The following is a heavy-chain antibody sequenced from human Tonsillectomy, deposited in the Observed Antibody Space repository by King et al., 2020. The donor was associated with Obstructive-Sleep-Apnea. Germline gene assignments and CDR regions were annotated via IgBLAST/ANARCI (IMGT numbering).Heavy chain of an antibody. D-gene: IGHD3-3*01. J-gene: IGHJ4*02. CDR2: IFSNDEK. CDR1: GFSLSNARMG. CDR3: ARILHWSGYYQPYYFDY. V-gene: IGHV2-26*01. Sequence: TLQESGPVLVKPPETLTLTCTVSGFSLSNARMGVSWIRQPPGKALEWLAHIFSNDEKSYSTSLKSRLTISKDTSKSQVVLTMTNMDPVDTATYYCARILHWSGYYQPYYFDYWGQGTLVTVSS.